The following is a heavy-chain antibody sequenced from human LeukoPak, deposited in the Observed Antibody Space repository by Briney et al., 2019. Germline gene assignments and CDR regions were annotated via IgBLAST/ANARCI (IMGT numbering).Heavy chain of an antibody. CDR1: GFNFANHA. V-gene: IGHV3-23*01. J-gene: IGHJ4*02. D-gene: IGHD1-26*01. Sequence: GGSLRLSCAASGFNFANHAMSWVRQTPGKGLEWVSAISGGGDITYYADSVTGRFTISRDNSKDTLFLQMHSLRPGDTAVYYCARALGGIDDYWGQGTLVTVSS. CDR3: ARALGGIDDY. CDR2: ISGGGDIT.